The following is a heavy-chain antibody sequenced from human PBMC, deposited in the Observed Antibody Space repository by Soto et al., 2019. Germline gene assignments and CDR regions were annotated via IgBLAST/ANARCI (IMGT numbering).Heavy chain of an antibody. CDR2: IIPIFGTA. CDR3: ARDRDGDYDLDY. J-gene: IGHJ4*02. Sequence: ASVKLTSKASGGTLSSYAISWVRQAPGQGLEWMGGIIPIFGTANYAQKFQGRVTITADESTSTAYMELSSLRSEDTAVYYCARDRDGDYDLDYWGQGTLVTVSS. CDR1: GGTLSSYA. D-gene: IGHD4-17*01. V-gene: IGHV1-69*13.